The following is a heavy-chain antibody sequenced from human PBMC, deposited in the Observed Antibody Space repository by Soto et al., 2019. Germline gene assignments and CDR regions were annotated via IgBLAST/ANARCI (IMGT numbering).Heavy chain of an antibody. J-gene: IGHJ5*02. Sequence: PSETLSLTCTVSGGSISSYYWSWIRQPPGKGLEWIGYIYYSGSTNYNPSLKSRVTISVDTSKNQFSLKLSSVTAADTAVYYCARVSDFWSGYPPKYNWFDPWGQGTLVTVSS. CDR3: ARVSDFWSGYPPKYNWFDP. V-gene: IGHV4-59*01. CDR2: IYYSGST. D-gene: IGHD3-3*01. CDR1: GGSISSYY.